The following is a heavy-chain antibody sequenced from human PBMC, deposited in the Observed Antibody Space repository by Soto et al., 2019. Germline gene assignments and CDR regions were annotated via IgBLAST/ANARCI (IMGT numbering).Heavy chain of an antibody. CDR1: GGSISSSNW. V-gene: IGHV4-4*02. CDR3: ARDLGDYGERNWFDP. Sequence: SETLSLTCAVSGGSISSSNWWSWVRQPPGKGLEWIGEIYHSGSTNYNPSLKSRVTIPVDKSKNQFSLKLSSVTAADTAVYYCARDLGDYGERNWFDPWGQGTLVTVSS. CDR2: IYHSGST. D-gene: IGHD4-17*01. J-gene: IGHJ5*02.